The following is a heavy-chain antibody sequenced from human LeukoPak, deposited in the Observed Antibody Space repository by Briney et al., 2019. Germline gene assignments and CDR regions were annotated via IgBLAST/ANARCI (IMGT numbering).Heavy chain of an antibody. CDR1: GYTFTSYD. V-gene: IGHV1-8*03. CDR2: MNPNSGNT. Sequence: ASVKVSCKASGYTFTSYDINWVRQATGQGLEWMGWMNPNSGNTGYAQKFEGRVTITRNTSISTAYMELSSLRSEDTAVYYCARDAGGPYINSSEWFDPWGQGTLVTVSS. CDR3: ARDAGGPYINSSEWFDP. J-gene: IGHJ5*02. D-gene: IGHD6-6*01.